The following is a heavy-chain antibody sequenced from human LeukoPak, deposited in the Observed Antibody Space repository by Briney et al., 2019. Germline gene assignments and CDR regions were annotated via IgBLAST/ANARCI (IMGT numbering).Heavy chain of an antibody. CDR3: VRVNWLHYSGMDV. CDR2: IGTTGDT. CDR1: GFAFSNYD. V-gene: IGHV3-13*01. Sequence: GGSLRLSCAASGFAFSNYDFHWVRQVTGKRLEWVSGIGTTGDTYYPASVKGRFTISRENARNSLYLQMNSLRAGDTAVYYCVRVNWLHYSGMDVWGQGTTVTVSS. D-gene: IGHD5-12*01. J-gene: IGHJ6*02.